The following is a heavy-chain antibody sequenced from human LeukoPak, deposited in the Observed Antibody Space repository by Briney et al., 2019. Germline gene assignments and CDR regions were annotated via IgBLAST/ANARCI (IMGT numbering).Heavy chain of an antibody. CDR3: AREITVTAADYGMDV. Sequence: GGSLRLSCAASGFTFSNYTMLWVRQAPGKGLQWVAVISYDGNNKYYADSVKGRFTISRDNSKNTLYLQMNSLRVEDTAVYYCAREITVTAADYGMDVWGQGTTVTVSS. V-gene: IGHV3-30-3*01. D-gene: IGHD4-17*01. CDR2: ISYDGNNK. J-gene: IGHJ6*02. CDR1: GFTFSNYT.